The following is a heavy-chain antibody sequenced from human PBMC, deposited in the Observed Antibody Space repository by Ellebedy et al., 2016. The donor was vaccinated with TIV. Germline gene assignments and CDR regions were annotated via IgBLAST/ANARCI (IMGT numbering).Heavy chain of an antibody. CDR3: AKDSGRSGWYFDL. V-gene: IGHV3-23*01. CDR1: GFTFSSYA. J-gene: IGHJ2*01. Sequence: GESLKISCAASGFTFSSYAMGWVRQAPGTGLEWVSTVSDSGGGTYYADSVKGRFTISRDNSKNTLNVQMKSLRVEDTAVYYCAKDSGRSGWYFDLWGRGNLVTVSS. D-gene: IGHD3-10*01. CDR2: VSDSGGGT.